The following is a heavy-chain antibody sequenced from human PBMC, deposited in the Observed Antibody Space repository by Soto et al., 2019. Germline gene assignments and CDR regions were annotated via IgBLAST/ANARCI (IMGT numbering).Heavy chain of an antibody. D-gene: IGHD4-17*01. CDR2: INSDGSST. CDR1: GFTFSTYW. V-gene: IGHV3-74*01. Sequence: EVQLVESGGGLVQPGGSLRLSCAASGFTFSTYWLHWVRQTPGKGLVCVSRINSDGSSTNYADSVKGRFTIFRDNAKNTLYLQMNSLRAEDTAVYYCASVDGDYTMDVWGQGTTVTVSS. CDR3: ASVDGDYTMDV. J-gene: IGHJ6*02.